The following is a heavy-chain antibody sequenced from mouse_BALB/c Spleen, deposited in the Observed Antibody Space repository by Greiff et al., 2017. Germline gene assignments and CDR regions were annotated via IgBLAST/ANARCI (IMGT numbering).Heavy chain of an antibody. CDR2: ISYSGST. V-gene: IGHV3-2*02. Sequence: EVQLQESGPGLVKPSQSLSLTCTVTGYSITSDYAWTWIRQFPGNKLEWMGYISYSGSTSYNPSLKSRISITRDTSKNQFFLQLNSVTTEDTATYYCAREDTTGFAYWGQGTLVTVSA. J-gene: IGHJ3*01. CDR1: GYSITSDYA. D-gene: IGHD2-12*01. CDR3: AREDTTGFAY.